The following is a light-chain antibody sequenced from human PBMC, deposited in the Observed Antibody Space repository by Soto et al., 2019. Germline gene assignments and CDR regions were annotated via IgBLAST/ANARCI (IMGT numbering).Light chain of an antibody. J-gene: IGLJ1*01. CDR3: TSYTTSITYV. V-gene: IGLV2-14*03. CDR2: DVS. Sequence: QSVLTQPASVSGSPGQSITISCTGTSSDFGDFNYVFWYQQHPGKAPKLLIYDVSNRPSGVSNRFSGSKSGDTASLTISGLQAEDEADYYCTSYTTSITYVXGTGTKVTVL. CDR1: SSDFGDFNY.